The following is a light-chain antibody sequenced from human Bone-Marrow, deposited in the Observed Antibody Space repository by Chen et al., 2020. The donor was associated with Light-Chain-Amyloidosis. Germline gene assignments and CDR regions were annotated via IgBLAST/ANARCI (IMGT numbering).Light chain of an antibody. CDR3: QSYDIAKV. V-gene: IGLV6-57*01. Sequence: NFVLIQRHSVSECPGKTVTISCTRSSGFIARNYVHWDQQRPGRSPTIVIYEDNHTPSGVPDRFSGSLAPSSNSAALTISGLKTEDEGDYYCQSYDIAKVFGGGTKVTVL. CDR2: EDN. J-gene: IGLJ2*01. CDR1: SGFIARNY.